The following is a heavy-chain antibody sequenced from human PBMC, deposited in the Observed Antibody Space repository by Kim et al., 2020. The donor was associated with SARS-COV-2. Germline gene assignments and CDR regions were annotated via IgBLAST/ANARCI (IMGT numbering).Heavy chain of an antibody. Sequence: GGSLRLSCAASGFTFSSYSMNWVRQAPGKGLEWVSSISSSSSYIYYADSVKGRFTISRDNAKNSLYLQMNSLRAEDTAVYYCARHSATKGLLRDIAVPSPGDYWGQGTLVTVSS. CDR2: ISSSSSYI. V-gene: IGHV3-21*01. D-gene: IGHD6-19*01. J-gene: IGHJ4*02. CDR1: GFTFSSYS. CDR3: ARHSATKGLLRDIAVPSPGDY.